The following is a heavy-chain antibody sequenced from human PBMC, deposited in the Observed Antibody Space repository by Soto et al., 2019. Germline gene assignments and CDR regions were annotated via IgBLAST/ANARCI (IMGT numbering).Heavy chain of an antibody. D-gene: IGHD3-22*01. V-gene: IGHV4-31*03. CDR1: GGSISTEGYY. J-gene: IGHJ5*02. Sequence: SETLSLTCTVSGGSISTEGYYWSWIRQLPGKGLEWIGYIYHSGSTHYNPSLKSRVTISADTSSDQFSLNLSSVTAADTAVYYCARELNYDSSAKGWFDPWGQGTLVTVSS. CDR3: ARELNYDSSAKGWFDP. CDR2: IYHSGST.